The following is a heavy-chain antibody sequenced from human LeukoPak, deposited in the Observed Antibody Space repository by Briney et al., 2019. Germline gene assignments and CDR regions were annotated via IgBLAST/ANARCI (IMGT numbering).Heavy chain of an antibody. Sequence: ASVNVSCKASGYTCINYGISWVRQAPGQGLEWMGWISAYNGNTNYAQKVQGRVTMTTDTSTSTAYMELRSLRSDDTAVYYCARERVDYYDSSGYYYLWGQGTLVTVSS. J-gene: IGHJ4*02. CDR3: ARERVDYYDSSGYYYL. CDR2: ISAYNGNT. V-gene: IGHV1-18*01. D-gene: IGHD3-22*01. CDR1: GYTCINYG.